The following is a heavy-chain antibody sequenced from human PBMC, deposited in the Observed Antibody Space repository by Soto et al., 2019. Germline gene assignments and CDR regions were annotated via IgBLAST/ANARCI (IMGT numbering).Heavy chain of an antibody. CDR1: GFTFNNYA. CDR2: ISASGAYT. J-gene: IGHJ4*02. V-gene: IGHV3-23*01. Sequence: EVHLLESGGGLVNLGRSLRLSCAASGFTFNNYAVSWARQTPGKGLEWVATISASGAYTFYADSVKGRFTISRDNSQNTLFLHMRSLRAGDTATYYCAKEVIAARPYYFDHWGQGTLVTVSS. D-gene: IGHD6-6*01. CDR3: AKEVIAARPYYFDH.